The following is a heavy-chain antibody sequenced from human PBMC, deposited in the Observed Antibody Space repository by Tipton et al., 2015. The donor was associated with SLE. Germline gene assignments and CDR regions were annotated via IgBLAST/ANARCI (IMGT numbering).Heavy chain of an antibody. CDR1: GGSISSSSYY. J-gene: IGHJ3*02. D-gene: IGHD2-2*01. CDR3: ARRPSPGAFDI. CDR2: IYYSGST. Sequence: TLSLTCTVSGGSISSSSYYWGWIRQPPGKGLEWIGNIYYSGSTYYNPSLKSRVTISVDTSKNQLSLKLSSVTAADTAVYYCARRPSPGAFDIWGQGTMVTVSS. V-gene: IGHV4-39*01.